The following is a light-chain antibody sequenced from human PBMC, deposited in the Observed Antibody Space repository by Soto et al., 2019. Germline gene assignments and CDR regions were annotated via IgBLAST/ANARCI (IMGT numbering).Light chain of an antibody. CDR3: SSYTSSSTLV. Sequence: QSVLTQPPSVSGAPGQRVTISCTGSSSNFGAGYDAHWYQHLPGTAPKLMIYEVSNRPSGVSNRFSGSKSGNTASLTISGLQAEDEADYYCSSYTSSSTLVFGTGTKVTVL. CDR2: EVS. J-gene: IGLJ1*01. CDR1: SSNFGAGYD. V-gene: IGLV1-40*01.